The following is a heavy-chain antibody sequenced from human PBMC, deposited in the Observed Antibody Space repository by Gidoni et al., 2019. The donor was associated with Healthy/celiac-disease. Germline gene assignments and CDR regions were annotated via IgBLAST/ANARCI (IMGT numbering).Heavy chain of an antibody. V-gene: IGHV3-23*01. CDR3: AKRQVVVAAPEYN. D-gene: IGHD2-15*01. Sequence: EVQLSESGGGLVHPGGSLRLSCAASGSTFSSYAMSWVRQSPGKGLELVSAISGSGGSTYYADSVKGRFTISRDNSKNTLYLQMNSLRAEDTAVYYCAKRQVVVAAPEYNWGQGTLVTVSS. CDR1: GSTFSSYA. J-gene: IGHJ4*02. CDR2: ISGSGGST.